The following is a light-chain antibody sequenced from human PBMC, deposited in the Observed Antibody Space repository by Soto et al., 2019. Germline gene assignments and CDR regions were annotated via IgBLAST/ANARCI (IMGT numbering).Light chain of an antibody. CDR3: QHGYSTPLT. J-gene: IGKJ4*01. CDR2: AAS. Sequence: HFTHSPSPLSACFRDRLNITWWASQSISTYLHWYQQKPGKAPNLLIYAASTLQSGVPSRFSGSGSGTDFTLTISSLQPEDFATYFCQHGYSTPLTSAGRAKVDI. V-gene: IGKV1-39*01. CDR1: QSISTY.